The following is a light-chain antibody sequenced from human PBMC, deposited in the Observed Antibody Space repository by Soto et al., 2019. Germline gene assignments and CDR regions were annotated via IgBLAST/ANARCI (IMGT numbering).Light chain of an antibody. J-gene: IGKJ1*01. CDR2: GAS. CDR3: QKYNTWPRA. Sequence: EIVMTQSPTTLSVSPGERASLSCRASQSVGSKLAWYQQKPGQAPRLLIYGASTRATGIPVRFSGSGSGTEFTLTISSLQSEDFAAYYCQKYNTWPRAFGQGTMVEIK. V-gene: IGKV3-15*01. CDR1: QSVGSK.